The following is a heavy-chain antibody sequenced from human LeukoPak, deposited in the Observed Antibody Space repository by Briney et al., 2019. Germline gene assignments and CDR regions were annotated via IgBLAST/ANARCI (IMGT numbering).Heavy chain of an antibody. CDR3: ARDRVRPDQRGLFDY. D-gene: IGHD1-1*01. J-gene: IGHJ4*02. CDR1: GFTFSTYS. Sequence: GGSLRLSCAASGFTFSTYSMNWVRQAPGKGLEWVSSISSSGSYIYYADSVKGRFTISRDNAKNSLYLQMNSLRAEDTAVYYCARDRVRPDQRGLFDYWGQGTLVTVSS. CDR2: ISSSGSYI. V-gene: IGHV3-21*01.